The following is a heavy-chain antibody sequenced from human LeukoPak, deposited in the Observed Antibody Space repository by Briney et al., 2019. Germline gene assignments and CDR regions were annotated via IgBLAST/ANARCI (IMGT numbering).Heavy chain of an antibody. D-gene: IGHD6-19*01. J-gene: IGHJ1*01. CDR1: GFTFSSYA. CDR2: ISYDGSNK. CDR3: ASEYREDHSGSQYFQH. Sequence: RSGGSLRLSFAASGFTFSSYAMHWVRQAPGKGLEWVALISYDGSNKYYADSVKGRFTVSRDNSKNTLYLQMNSLRVEDTAVYYCASEYREDHSGSQYFQHWGQGTLVTVSS. V-gene: IGHV3-30*04.